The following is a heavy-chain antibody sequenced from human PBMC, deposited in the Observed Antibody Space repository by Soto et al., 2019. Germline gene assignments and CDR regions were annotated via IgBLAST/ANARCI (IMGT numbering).Heavy chain of an antibody. Sequence: GGSLRLSCAASGFTFSSKYMTWVRQAPGTGLEWVSAIDSGGGKTYYADSVKGRFTISRDNSMNTLYLQMDSLRAEDTAIYYCTKEHSNYPDNWFDPWGQGTRVTVSS. CDR2: IDSGGGKT. V-gene: IGHV3-23*01. D-gene: IGHD4-4*01. CDR1: GFTFSSKY. CDR3: TKEHSNYPDNWFDP. J-gene: IGHJ5*02.